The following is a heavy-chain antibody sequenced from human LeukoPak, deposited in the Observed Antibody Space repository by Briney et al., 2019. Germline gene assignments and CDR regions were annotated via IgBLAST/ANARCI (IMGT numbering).Heavy chain of an antibody. CDR2: ISGSGGST. V-gene: IGHV3-23*01. Sequence: PGGSLRLSCAASGFTFSSYAMSWVRQAPGKGLEWVSAISGSGGSTYYADSVKGRFTISRDNSKNTLYLQMNSLRAEDTAVYYCARDNWNYGAYYYYYMDVWGKGTTVTVSS. CDR3: ARDNWNYGAYYYYYMDV. CDR1: GFTFSSYA. J-gene: IGHJ6*03. D-gene: IGHD1-7*01.